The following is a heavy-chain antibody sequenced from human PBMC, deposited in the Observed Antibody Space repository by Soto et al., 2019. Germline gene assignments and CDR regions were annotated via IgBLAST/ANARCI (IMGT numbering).Heavy chain of an antibody. V-gene: IGHV4-59*08. CDR3: ARPGRDWGALHY. CDR2: IYYSGST. D-gene: IGHD7-27*01. J-gene: IGHJ4*02. CDR1: NDSISTYY. Sequence: QVQLQESGPGLVKPSETLSLTCTVSNDSISTYYWTWIRQPPGKGLEWIGFIYYSGSTNYNPSLQSRVTISVDTSKNQFSLKMNSGTAADTAVYYCARPGRDWGALHYWGQGTLVTVSS.